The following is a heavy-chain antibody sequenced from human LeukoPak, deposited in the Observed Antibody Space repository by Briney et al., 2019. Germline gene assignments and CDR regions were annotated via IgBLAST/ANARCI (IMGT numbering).Heavy chain of an antibody. Sequence: GGSLRLSCAASGFTFSNYWMSWVRQAPGKGLEWVANIKEDGSEKYYVDSVKGRFTITRDNARNSLYLQMNSLRAEDTAVYYCASGRQLGYWGQGTLVTVSS. D-gene: IGHD6-13*01. J-gene: IGHJ4*02. CDR1: GFTFSNYW. V-gene: IGHV3-7*01. CDR3: ASGRQLGY. CDR2: IKEDGSEK.